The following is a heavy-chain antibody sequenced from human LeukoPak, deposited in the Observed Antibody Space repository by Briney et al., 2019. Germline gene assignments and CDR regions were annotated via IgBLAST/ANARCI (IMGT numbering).Heavy chain of an antibody. D-gene: IGHD2/OR15-2a*01. J-gene: IGHJ3*02. Sequence: SETLSLTCIVSGGSISSSIYYWAWVRQPPGKGLEWIGTVFYNGATQYSPSLRSRVTISIDTSTNQFSLKLSSVTAADTAVYYCAIVTQNAFDIWGQGTMVTVSS. CDR3: AIVTQNAFDI. CDR1: GGSISSSIYY. CDR2: VFYNGAT. V-gene: IGHV4-39*07.